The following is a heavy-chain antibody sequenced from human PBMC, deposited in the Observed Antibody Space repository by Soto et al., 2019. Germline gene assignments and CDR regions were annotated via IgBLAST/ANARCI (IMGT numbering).Heavy chain of an antibody. D-gene: IGHD5-12*01. CDR1: GGSISSGGYY. Sequence: QVQLQESGPGLVKPSQTLSLTCTVSGGSISSGGYYWSWIRQHPGKGLEWIGYIYYRGSTYYNPSLKSRVTISVDPSNNPFSLKLSSVTAADTAVYYCASNIVATVNYYYYGMDVWGQGTTVTVSS. V-gene: IGHV4-31*03. CDR3: ASNIVATVNYYYYGMDV. J-gene: IGHJ6*02. CDR2: IYYRGST.